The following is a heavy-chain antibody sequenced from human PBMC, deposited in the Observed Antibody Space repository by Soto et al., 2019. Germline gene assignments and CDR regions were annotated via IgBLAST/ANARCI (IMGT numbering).Heavy chain of an antibody. V-gene: IGHV1-2*04. D-gene: IGHD2-8*01. CDR1: GYTFTGYY. CDR3: ARGGFGIPVLDASEYFEY. Sequence: ASVKVSCKASGYTFTGYYMHWVRQAPGQGLEWMGWINPNSGGTNYAQKFQGWVTMTRDTSISTAYMELSRPRSDDTAVYYCARGGFGIPVLDASEYFEYWGQATLVIVS. CDR2: INPNSGGT. J-gene: IGHJ4*02.